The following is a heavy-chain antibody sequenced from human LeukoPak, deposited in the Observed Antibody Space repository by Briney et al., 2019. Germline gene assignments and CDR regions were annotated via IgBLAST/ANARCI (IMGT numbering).Heavy chain of an antibody. J-gene: IGHJ3*02. D-gene: IGHD4-23*01. Sequence: SETLSLTCAVYGGSFSGYYWSWIRQPPGKGLEWIGYIYYSGSTNYNPSLKSRVTISVDTSKNQFSLKLSSVTAADTAVYYCARHGGGDYGGNSGHFAFDIWGQGTMVTVSS. CDR1: GGSFSGYY. V-gene: IGHV4-59*08. CDR3: ARHGGGDYGGNSGHFAFDI. CDR2: IYYSGST.